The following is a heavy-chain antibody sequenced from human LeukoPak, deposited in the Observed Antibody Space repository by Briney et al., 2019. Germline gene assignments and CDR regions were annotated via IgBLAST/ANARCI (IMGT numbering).Heavy chain of an antibody. J-gene: IGHJ4*02. V-gene: IGHV3-74*01. Sequence: GGSLRLSCAASGFTFSSYWIHWVRQAPGKGLVWVSRINSDGRSTSYADSVKGRFAISRDNAKNTLYLQMNSLRAEDTAVYYCAGTGLSSGAYRSFDYWGQGTLVTVSS. CDR2: INSDGRST. CDR1: GFTFSSYW. D-gene: IGHD3-22*01. CDR3: AGTGLSSGAYRSFDY.